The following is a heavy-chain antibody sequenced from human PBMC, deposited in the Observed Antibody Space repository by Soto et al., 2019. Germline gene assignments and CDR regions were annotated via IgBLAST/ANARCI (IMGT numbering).Heavy chain of an antibody. CDR1: GGSFTSNNW. Sequence: XETLSLTCAFSGGSFTSNNWWTWFRQPPGQGLEWIGEIYRTGSTNYNPSLKSRVTISLDKSENQFSLKVTSLTAADTAVYYCARRDPGTSVDYWGQGTLVTGLL. D-gene: IGHD1-7*01. CDR2: IYRTGST. CDR3: ARRDPGTSVDY. J-gene: IGHJ4*02. V-gene: IGHV4-4*02.